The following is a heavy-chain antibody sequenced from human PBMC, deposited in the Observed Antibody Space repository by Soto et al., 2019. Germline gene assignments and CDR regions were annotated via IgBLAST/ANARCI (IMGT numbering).Heavy chain of an antibody. J-gene: IGHJ4*02. Sequence: QVQLVQSGAEVKKPGSSVKVSCKTSGDIFSGYSISWVRQAPGQGLEWMGGIIPIFGTTNYAQRFHGRVTISANKSTSTVYMELYSLKSEDTAVSYCARDLGSGYDPGAYWGQGTLVTVSS. V-gene: IGHV1-69*14. CDR3: ARDLGSGYDPGAY. CDR2: IIPIFGTT. CDR1: GDIFSGYS. D-gene: IGHD5-12*01.